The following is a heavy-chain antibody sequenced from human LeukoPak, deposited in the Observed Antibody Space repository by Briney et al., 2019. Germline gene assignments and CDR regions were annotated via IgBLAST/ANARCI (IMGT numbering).Heavy chain of an antibody. J-gene: IGHJ6*02. V-gene: IGHV4-59*01. CDR2: IYYSGST. CDR1: GGSISSYY. CDR3: ARDNWNYGSSMDV. D-gene: IGHD1-7*01. Sequence: PSETLSLTCTVSGGSISSYYWSWIRQPPGKGLEWIGYIYYSGSTNYNPSLKSRVTISVDTSKNQFSLKLSSVTAADTAVYYCARDNWNYGSSMDVWGQGTTATVSS.